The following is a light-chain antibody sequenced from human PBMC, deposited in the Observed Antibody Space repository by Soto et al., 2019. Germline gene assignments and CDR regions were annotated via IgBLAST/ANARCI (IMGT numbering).Light chain of an antibody. J-gene: IGKJ5*01. CDR1: QSVSKP. Sequence: IVLTQSPATLSLSPGERATLSCRASQSVSKPLAWYQQKSGQAPRLLIYDASNRATGIPARFSGSGSGTDFTLTISSLEPEDFAVYFCQHYGSSLITFGQGTRLEIK. CDR3: QHYGSSLIT. V-gene: IGKV3-11*01. CDR2: DAS.